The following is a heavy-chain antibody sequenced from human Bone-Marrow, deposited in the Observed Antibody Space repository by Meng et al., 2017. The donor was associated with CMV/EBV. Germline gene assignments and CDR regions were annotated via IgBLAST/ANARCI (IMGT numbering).Heavy chain of an antibody. J-gene: IGHJ4*02. CDR2: IYPGDSDT. Sequence: GGSLGLSCKGSGYSFTSYWIGWVRQMPGKGLEWMGIIYPGDSDTRYSPSFQGQVTISADKSISTAYLQWSSLKASDTAMYYCARSRPGWYCGGDCYSGDYWGQGTRVTGSS. D-gene: IGHD2-21*01. CDR1: GYSFTSYW. CDR3: ARSRPGWYCGGDCYSGDY. V-gene: IGHV5-51*01.